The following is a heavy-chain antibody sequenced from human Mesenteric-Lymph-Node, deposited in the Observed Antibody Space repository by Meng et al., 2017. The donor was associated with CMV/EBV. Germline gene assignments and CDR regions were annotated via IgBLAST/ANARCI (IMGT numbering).Heavy chain of an antibody. CDR1: GFSFSAYS. CDR2: ICPTSTYI. V-gene: IGHV3-21*01. D-gene: IGHD2-8*01. Sequence: GESLKISCAASGFSFSAYSINWVRQAPGKGLEWVSSICPTSTYIYYADSVKGRFTISRDNAKRPLFLQMNSLRAEDTAVYYCARLAYYTNTTLYYFDSWGLGTLVTVSS. CDR3: ARLAYYTNTTLYYFDS. J-gene: IGHJ4*02.